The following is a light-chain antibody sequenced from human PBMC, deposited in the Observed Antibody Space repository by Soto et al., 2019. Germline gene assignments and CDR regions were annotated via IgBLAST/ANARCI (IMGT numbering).Light chain of an antibody. J-gene: IGLJ2*01. CDR2: EGS. Sequence: QSVLTQPASVSGSPGQSITISCTGTSNDVGSYNLVSWYQQHPGKAPKLMIYEGSKRPSGVSRRFSGSKSGNTASLTVSGLQAEDEAHYYCCSYATTSTLVFGGGTKLTVL. CDR3: CSYATTSTLV. CDR1: SNDVGSYNL. V-gene: IGLV2-23*01.